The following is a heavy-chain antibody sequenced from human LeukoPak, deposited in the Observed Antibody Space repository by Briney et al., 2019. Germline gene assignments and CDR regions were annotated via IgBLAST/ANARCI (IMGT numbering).Heavy chain of an antibody. CDR3: AKVVRFGELLSNTPAFDY. D-gene: IGHD3-10*01. J-gene: IGHJ4*02. CDR2: ISGSGGST. Sequence: GGSLRLSCAASGFRFDDKAMHWVRQAPGKGLEWVSAISGSGGSTYYADSVKGRFTISRDNSKNTLYLQMNSLRAEDTAVYYCAKVVRFGELLSNTPAFDYWGQGTLVTVSS. CDR1: GFRFDDKA. V-gene: IGHV3-23*01.